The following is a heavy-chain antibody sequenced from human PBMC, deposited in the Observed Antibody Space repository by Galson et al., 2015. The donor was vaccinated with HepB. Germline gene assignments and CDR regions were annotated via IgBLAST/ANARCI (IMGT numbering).Heavy chain of an antibody. CDR3: ARVGDPGGYYYYGKDV. CDR1: GFTFSSYA. CDR2: ISYDGSSK. D-gene: IGHD3-10*01. V-gene: IGHV3-30*04. Sequence: SLRLSCAASGFTFSSYAMHWVRQAPGQGLEWVAVISYDGSSKYYADSVKGRFTISRDKSKNTLYLQMNSLRAEDTAVYYCARVGDPGGYYYYGKDVWGQGTTVTVSS. J-gene: IGHJ6*02.